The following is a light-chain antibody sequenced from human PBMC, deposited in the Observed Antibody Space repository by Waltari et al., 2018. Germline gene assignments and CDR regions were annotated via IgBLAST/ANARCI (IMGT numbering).Light chain of an antibody. V-gene: IGLV3-25*03. CDR2: KDT. CDR3: QSTDSSAVYVV. CDR1: ALPHRC. J-gene: IGLJ2*01. Sequence: SYELTHPPSVSVPPQQTCRITCSGDALPHRCAYWYQQQPGRAPILLIYKDTGRPSRIPERFSGSTSGTTVTLTITGVQAEDEADYYCQSTDSSAVYVVFGGGTKLTVL.